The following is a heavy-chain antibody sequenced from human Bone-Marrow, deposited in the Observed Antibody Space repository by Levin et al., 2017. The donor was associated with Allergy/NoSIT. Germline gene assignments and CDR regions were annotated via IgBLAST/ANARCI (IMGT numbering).Heavy chain of an antibody. CDR3: ARGGVCIYSSCYSLYYYYGMDF. Sequence: PGESLKISCKASGYTLSSYGITWVRQAPGQGLEWMGWIIVYNGNTKYAQNLQGRLTMTTDTSTGTVYMELTSLSFDDTAVYYCARGGVCIYSSCYSLYYYYGMDFWGQGTTVTVSS. J-gene: IGHJ6*02. CDR2: IIVYNGNT. CDR1: GYTLSSYG. D-gene: IGHD2-21*01. V-gene: IGHV1-18*01.